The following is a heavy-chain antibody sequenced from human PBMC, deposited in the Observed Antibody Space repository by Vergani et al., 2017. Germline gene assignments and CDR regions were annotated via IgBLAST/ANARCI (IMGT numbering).Heavy chain of an antibody. J-gene: IGHJ6*02. CDR3: ARDLFVVVPAAMVGMDV. V-gene: IGHV1-69*04. Sequence: QVQLVQSGAEVKKPGSSVKVSCKASGGTFSSYAISWVRPAPGQGLEWMGRIIPILGIANYAQKFQGRVTITADKSTSTAYMELSSLRSEDTAVYYCARDLFVVVPAAMVGMDVWGQGTTVTVSS. CDR2: IIPILGIA. CDR1: GGTFSSYA. D-gene: IGHD2-2*01.